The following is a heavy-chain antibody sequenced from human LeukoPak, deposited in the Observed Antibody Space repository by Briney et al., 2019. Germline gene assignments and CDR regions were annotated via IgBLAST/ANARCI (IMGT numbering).Heavy chain of an antibody. CDR3: TTGYDFWSAYPFDP. D-gene: IGHD3-3*01. CDR2: IKSKTDGGTT. V-gene: IGHV3-15*01. CDR1: GFTFSNAW. J-gene: IGHJ5*02. Sequence: PGESLRLSCAASGFTFSNAWMSWVRQAPGKGLEWVGRIKSKTDGGTTDYAAPVKGRFTISRDDSKNTLYLQMNSLKTEDTAVYYCTTGYDFWSAYPFDPWGQGTLVTVSS.